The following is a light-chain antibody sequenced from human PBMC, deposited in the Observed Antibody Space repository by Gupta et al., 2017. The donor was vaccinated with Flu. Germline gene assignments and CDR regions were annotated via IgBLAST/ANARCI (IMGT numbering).Light chain of an antibody. J-gene: IGKJ1*01. CDR1: QSVSRY. Sequence: PSSLSASVGDRVTITCRASQSVSRYLNWYQQKVGTAPKLLIHGASYLESGVPSRFSGSGSGTDFTLTINSLQPEDFATYYCQQSSSAPRTFGQGTKVEI. CDR2: GAS. V-gene: IGKV1-39*01. CDR3: QQSSSAPRT.